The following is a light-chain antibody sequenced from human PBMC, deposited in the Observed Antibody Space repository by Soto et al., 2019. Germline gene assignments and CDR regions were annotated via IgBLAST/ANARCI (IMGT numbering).Light chain of an antibody. CDR2: GAS. J-gene: IGKJ5*01. CDR1: QSVTSRN. V-gene: IGKV3-20*01. CDR3: QHYGSSPPIN. Sequence: EVVLTQSPGTLSLSLGERVTLSCRASQSVTSRNLAWYQQTPGQAPRLLIYGASYRATGIPDRFSGSGSGTDFTLTISKLEPEDFAVYYCQHYGSSPPINFGQGTRLEI.